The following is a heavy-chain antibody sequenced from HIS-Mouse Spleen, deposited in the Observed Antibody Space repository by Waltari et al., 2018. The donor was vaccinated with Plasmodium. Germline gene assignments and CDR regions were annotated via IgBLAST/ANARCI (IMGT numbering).Heavy chain of an antibody. V-gene: IGHV3-64*01. J-gene: IGHJ4*02. Sequence: EVQLVESGGGLVQPGGSLRLSCAASGFTFSSYAMHGVRQAPGKGLEYLSAISSNGGSTYYANSVKGRFTISRDNSKNTLYLQMGSLRAEDMAVYYCARVKYYDFWSGYPDYWGQGTLVTVSS. CDR2: ISSNGGST. D-gene: IGHD3-3*01. CDR1: GFTFSSYA. CDR3: ARVKYYDFWSGYPDY.